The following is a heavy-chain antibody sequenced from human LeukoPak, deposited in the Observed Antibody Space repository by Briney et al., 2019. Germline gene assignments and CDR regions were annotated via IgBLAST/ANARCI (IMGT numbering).Heavy chain of an antibody. J-gene: IGHJ4*02. D-gene: IGHD3-9*01. CDR2: IYYSGST. Sequence: PSETLSLTCTVSGGSISSSSYYWGWIRQPPGKGLEWIGSIYYSGSTYYNPSLKSRVTISVDTSKNQFSLKLSSVTAADTAVYYCARGPPDYDNPDYWGQGTLVTVSS. CDR3: ARGPPDYDNPDY. CDR1: GGSISSSSYY. V-gene: IGHV4-39*07.